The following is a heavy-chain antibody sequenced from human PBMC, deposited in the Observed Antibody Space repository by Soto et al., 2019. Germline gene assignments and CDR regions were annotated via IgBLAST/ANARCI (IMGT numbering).Heavy chain of an antibody. CDR2: IDWDDDK. Sequence: SGPTLVNPTQTLTLTCTFSGFSLSTSGMRVSWIRQPPGKALEWLARIDWDDDKFYSTSLKTRLTISKDTSKNQVVLTMTNMDPVDTATYYCARTVRDYYDSSGPYYFDYWGQGTLVTVSS. CDR3: ARTVRDYYDSSGPYYFDY. CDR1: GFSLSTSGMR. D-gene: IGHD3-22*01. J-gene: IGHJ4*02. V-gene: IGHV2-70*04.